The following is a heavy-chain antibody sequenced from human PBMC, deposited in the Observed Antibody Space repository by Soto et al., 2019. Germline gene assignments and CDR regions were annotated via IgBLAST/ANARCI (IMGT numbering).Heavy chain of an antibody. CDR2: ISSSGRTI. Sequence: WGSLRLSCVVSGFPFTNYEMNWVRQAPGKGLEWISYISSSGRTISYADSVKGRFTISRDNAKNSLYLQMNSLRAEDTAVYYCARDPEKYSGSDLGIDYWGQGTLVTV. V-gene: IGHV3-48*03. D-gene: IGHD5-12*01. CDR3: ARDPEKYSGSDLGIDY. J-gene: IGHJ4*02. CDR1: GFPFTNYE.